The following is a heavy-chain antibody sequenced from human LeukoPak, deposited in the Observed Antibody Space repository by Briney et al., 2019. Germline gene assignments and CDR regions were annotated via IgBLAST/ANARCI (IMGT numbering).Heavy chain of an antibody. Sequence: SETLSLTCAVSDYSISIAYYWGWIRQRPGKGLEWIGSIYHSGSTYYNPSLKSRVTISVDTSKNQFSLKLSSVTAADTAIYYCARSSFGDRRDWFDPWGQGTLVTVSS. CDR1: DYSISIAYY. V-gene: IGHV4-38-2*01. J-gene: IGHJ5*02. CDR2: IYHSGST. CDR3: ARSSFGDRRDWFDP. D-gene: IGHD3-10*01.